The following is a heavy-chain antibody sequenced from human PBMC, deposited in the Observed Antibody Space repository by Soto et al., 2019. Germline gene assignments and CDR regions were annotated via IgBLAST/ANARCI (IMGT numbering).Heavy chain of an antibody. V-gene: IGHV1-18*01. CDR1: GYTFTSNG. Sequence: QVQLVQSGAEVKKPGASVKVSCKASGYTFTSNGISWVRQAPGQGLEWMGWISAYNGNTNYAQKLQGGVTMPTDTSTSTAYMELRSLRSDDTAVYYCARDLAYCGGDCYPIDYWGQGTLVTVSS. J-gene: IGHJ4*02. D-gene: IGHD2-21*02. CDR2: ISAYNGNT. CDR3: ARDLAYCGGDCYPIDY.